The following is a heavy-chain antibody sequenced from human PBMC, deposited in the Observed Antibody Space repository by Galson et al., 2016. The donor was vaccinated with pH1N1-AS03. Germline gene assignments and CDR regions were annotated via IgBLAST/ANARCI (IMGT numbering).Heavy chain of an antibody. CDR2: IGWNSCCV. V-gene: IGHV3-9*01. J-gene: IGHJ4*01. Sequence: SLRLSCAPSGFTFDDYAMHWVRQTPGKGLEWVSGIGWNSCCVAYADSVKGRFTISRDNAKNSLYLQMNRLRAEDTAFYYCAKSPGYCSAGSCSDQGYFDYWGQGTLVAVSS. D-gene: IGHD2-15*01. CDR1: GFTFDDYA. CDR3: AKSPGYCSAGSCSDQGYFDY.